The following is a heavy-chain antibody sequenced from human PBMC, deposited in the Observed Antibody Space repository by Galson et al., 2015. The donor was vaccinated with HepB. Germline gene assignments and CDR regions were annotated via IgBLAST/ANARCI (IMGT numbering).Heavy chain of an antibody. CDR3: TKGTSAFYLDAFDI. Sequence: SLRLSCAASGFTFNDYAMHWVRQVPGKGLEWVSGINWNSGVIGYADSVKGRFTISRDNAKNSLFLQMDSLRAEDTSFYYCTKGTSAFYLDAFDIWGQGTVITVSS. V-gene: IGHV3-9*01. CDR2: INWNSGVI. CDR1: GFTFNDYA. D-gene: IGHD3-16*01. J-gene: IGHJ3*02.